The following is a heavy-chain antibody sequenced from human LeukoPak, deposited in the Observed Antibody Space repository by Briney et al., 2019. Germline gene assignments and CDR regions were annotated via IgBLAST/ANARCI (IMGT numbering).Heavy chain of an antibody. CDR1: GGSISSGGYS. D-gene: IGHD3-10*01. Sequence: SQTLSLTCAVSGGSISSGGYSWSWIRQPPGKGLEWIGYIYHSGSTYYNPSLKSRVTISVDTSKNQFSLKLSSVTAADTAVYYCARGGVLLWFGESFPFDYWGQGTLVTVSS. CDR3: ARGGVLLWFGESFPFDY. J-gene: IGHJ4*02. CDR2: IYHSGST. V-gene: IGHV4-30-2*01.